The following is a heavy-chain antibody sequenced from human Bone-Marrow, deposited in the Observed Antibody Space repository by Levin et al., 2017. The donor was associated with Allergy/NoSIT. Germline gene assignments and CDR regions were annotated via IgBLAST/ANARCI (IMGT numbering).Heavy chain of an antibody. CDR2: IDWDDDK. CDR1: GFSLSTSGMC. Sequence: QSGPTLVKPTQTLTLTCTFSGFSLSTSGMCVSWIRQPPGKALEWLALIDWDDDKYYSTSLKTRLTISKDTSKNQVVLTMTNMDPVDTATYYWGRIPGYSSSLGSAFDIWGQGTMVTVSS. V-gene: IGHV2-70*01. D-gene: IGHD6-13*01. J-gene: IGHJ3*02. CDR3: GRIPGYSSSLGSAFDI.